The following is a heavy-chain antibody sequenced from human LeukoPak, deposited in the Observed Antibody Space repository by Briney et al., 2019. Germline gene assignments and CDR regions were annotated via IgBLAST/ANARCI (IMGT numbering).Heavy chain of an antibody. CDR1: GYTFTAYG. CDR3: ATSTGGYSDLYFHY. CDR2: ISGYNGDT. J-gene: IGHJ4*02. D-gene: IGHD3-22*01. Sequence: ASVKVSCKASGYTFTAYGISRVRQAPGQGLEWMGWISGYNGDTKYAQRFEGRVTMTTDTSTTTAFMDLRSLRSDDTAVYFCATSTGGYSDLYFHYWGQGTLVSVSS. V-gene: IGHV1-18*01.